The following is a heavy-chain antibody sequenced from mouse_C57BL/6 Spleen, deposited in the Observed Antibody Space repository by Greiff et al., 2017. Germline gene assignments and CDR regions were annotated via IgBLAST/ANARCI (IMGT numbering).Heavy chain of an antibody. V-gene: IGHV1-9*01. CDR2: ILPGSGST. CDR1: GYTFTGYW. J-gene: IGHJ2*01. Sequence: VVEPGASVKLSCKATGYTFTGYWIAWVKQRPGHGLEWLGEILPGSGSTNYNEKFKGKATFTADTSSNTAYMQLSSRTTEDSALYYCAREGLRDDWGQGTTLTVSS. D-gene: IGHD2-4*01. CDR3: AREGLRDD.